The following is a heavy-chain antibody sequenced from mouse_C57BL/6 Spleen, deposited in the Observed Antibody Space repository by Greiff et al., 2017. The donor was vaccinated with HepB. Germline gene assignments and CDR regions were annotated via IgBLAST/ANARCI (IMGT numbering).Heavy chain of an antibody. V-gene: IGHV14-4*01. Sequence: VQLQQSGAELVRPGASVKLSCTASGFNIKDDYMHWVKQRPEQGLEWIGWIDPENGDTEYASKFQGKATITADTSSNTAYLQLSSLTSEDTAVYYCTIITTVVATDYYAMDYWGHGTSVTVSS. CDR3: TIITTVVATDYYAMDY. D-gene: IGHD1-1*01. CDR2: IDPENGDT. J-gene: IGHJ4*01. CDR1: GFNIKDDY.